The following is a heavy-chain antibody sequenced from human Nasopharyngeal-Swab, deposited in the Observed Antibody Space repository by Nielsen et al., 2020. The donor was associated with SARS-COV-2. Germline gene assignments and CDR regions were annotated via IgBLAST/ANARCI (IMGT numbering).Heavy chain of an antibody. V-gene: IGHV4-39*01. CDR3: ARPGHRGI. CDR2: IYYSGST. Sequence: WIRQPPGKGLEWIGSIYYSGSTYYNPSLKSRVTISVDTSKNQFSLKLSSVTAADTAVYYCARPGHRGIRGQGTLVTVSS. J-gene: IGHJ4*02.